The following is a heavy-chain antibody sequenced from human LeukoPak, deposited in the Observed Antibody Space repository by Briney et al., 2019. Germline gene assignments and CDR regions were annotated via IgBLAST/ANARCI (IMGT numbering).Heavy chain of an antibody. J-gene: IGHJ4*02. Sequence: GGSLRLSCAASGFTFSSYSMNWVRQAPGKGLEWVSSISSSSSYIYYADSVEGRFTISRDNAKNSLYLQMNSLRAEDTAVYYCARDKVQSIAVAGPGDYWGQGTLVTVSS. D-gene: IGHD6-19*01. CDR3: ARDKVQSIAVAGPGDY. CDR1: GFTFSSYS. V-gene: IGHV3-21*01. CDR2: ISSSSSYI.